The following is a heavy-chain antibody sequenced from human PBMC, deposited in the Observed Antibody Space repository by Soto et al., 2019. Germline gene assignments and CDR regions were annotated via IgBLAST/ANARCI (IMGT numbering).Heavy chain of an antibody. J-gene: IGHJ5*02. V-gene: IGHV1-69*12. CDR3: ARPIRYYAEGEGRSAWFDP. CDR2: IIPIFGTA. CDR1: GGTFSSSS. D-gene: IGHD3-3*01. Sequence: QVQLVQSGAEVKKPGSSVKVSCKASGGTFSSSSISWVRQAPGQGLEWMGGIIPIFGTANYPQKFQGRVTTTANHPTSTRYLELSSPSADDRAVYDCARPIRYYAEGEGRSAWFDPWGQGTLVTVSS.